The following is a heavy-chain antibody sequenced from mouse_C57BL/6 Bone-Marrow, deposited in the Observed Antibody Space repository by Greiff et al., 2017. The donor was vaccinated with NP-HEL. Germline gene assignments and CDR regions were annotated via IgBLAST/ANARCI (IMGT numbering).Heavy chain of an antibody. CDR1: GFTFSSYT. D-gene: IGHD4-1*01. CDR3: ARLNWDRVYYAMDY. V-gene: IGHV5-9*01. Sequence: EVKLVESGGGLVKPGGSLKLSCAASGFTFSSYTMSWVRQTPEKRLEWVATLSGGGGNTYYPDSVKGRFTISRDNAKNTLYLQMSSLRSEDTALYYCARLNWDRVYYAMDYWGQGTSVTVSS. J-gene: IGHJ4*01. CDR2: LSGGGGNT.